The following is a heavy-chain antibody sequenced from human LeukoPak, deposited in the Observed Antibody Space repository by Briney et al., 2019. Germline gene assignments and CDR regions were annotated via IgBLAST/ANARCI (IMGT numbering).Heavy chain of an antibody. J-gene: IGHJ4*02. Sequence: ASVKVSCKASGGTFSSYAISWVRQAPGQGLEWMGGIIPIFGTANYAQKFQGRVTITADESTSTAYMELSSLRSEDTAVYYCAGLYGSGILVDYWGQGTLVTVSS. CDR2: IIPIFGTA. CDR3: AGLYGSGILVDY. D-gene: IGHD3-10*01. CDR1: GGTFSSYA. V-gene: IGHV1-69*13.